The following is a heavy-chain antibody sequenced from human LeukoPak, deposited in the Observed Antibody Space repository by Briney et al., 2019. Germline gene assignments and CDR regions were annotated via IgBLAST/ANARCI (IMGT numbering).Heavy chain of an antibody. CDR2: IWYDGSNK. Sequence: GGSLRLSCAASGFTFSSYGMHWVRQAPGKGLEWVAVIWYDGSNKFYADSVKGRFIISRDNSKSTLYLQMNSLRAEDTALYYCASSYSSSWPEIDYWGQGTLVTVSS. D-gene: IGHD6-13*01. CDR1: GFTFSSYG. CDR3: ASSYSSSWPEIDY. J-gene: IGHJ4*02. V-gene: IGHV3-33*01.